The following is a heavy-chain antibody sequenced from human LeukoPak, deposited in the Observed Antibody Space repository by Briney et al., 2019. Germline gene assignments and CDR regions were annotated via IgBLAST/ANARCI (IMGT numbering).Heavy chain of an antibody. V-gene: IGHV3-53*05. CDR2: IYIGGRT. CDR1: GFTFSGNY. D-gene: IGHD5-18*01. Sequence: GGSLRLSCAASGFTFSGNYVSWVRQAPGKGLEWVSVIYIGGRTYYADSVMGRFTISRDNSKNTLFLQMRGLRPEDTAIYYCAREGVGYFFDYWGQGALVTVSS. J-gene: IGHJ4*02. CDR3: AREGVGYFFDY.